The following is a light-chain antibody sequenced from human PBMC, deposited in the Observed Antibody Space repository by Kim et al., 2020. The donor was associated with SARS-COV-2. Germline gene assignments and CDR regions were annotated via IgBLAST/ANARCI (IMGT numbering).Light chain of an antibody. V-gene: IGLV2-14*03. CDR1: SNDIGAYNY. CDR2: DVS. CDR3: SSYAGSSTHYV. Sequence: QSITISCTGTSNDIGAYNYVTWYQQHPGKAPKLMIFDVSYRPSGVSDRFSGYKSGNTASLTISGLQAADEGDYYCSSYAGSSTHYVFGTGTKVTVL. J-gene: IGLJ1*01.